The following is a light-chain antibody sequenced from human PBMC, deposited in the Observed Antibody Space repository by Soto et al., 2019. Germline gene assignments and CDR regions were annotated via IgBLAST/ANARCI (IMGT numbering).Light chain of an antibody. V-gene: IGKV1-9*01. Sequence: DIHMTQSPSTLSGSVGDRVRITCRASQTISSWLAWYQQKPGKAPKLLIYAASTLQSGVPSRFGGSGSGTEFTLTISRLQPEDFATYYCQQLNSYPITFGQGTRLEIK. CDR2: AAS. CDR1: QTISSW. J-gene: IGKJ5*01. CDR3: QQLNSYPIT.